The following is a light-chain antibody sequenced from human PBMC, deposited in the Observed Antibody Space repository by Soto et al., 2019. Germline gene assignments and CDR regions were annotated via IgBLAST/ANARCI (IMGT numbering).Light chain of an antibody. V-gene: IGLV2-23*01. CDR3: CLYVGATTYV. CDR2: EGH. J-gene: IGLJ1*01. CDR1: SGYVGTSSL. Sequence: QSVLAQPASVSGSPGQSITISCTGASGYVGTSSLVSWYQQQLGKAPKVGIYEGHKRPSGVPDRFSGSTSVNTASLTISGLQTDDEADYYCCLYVGATTYVFGTGTKVT.